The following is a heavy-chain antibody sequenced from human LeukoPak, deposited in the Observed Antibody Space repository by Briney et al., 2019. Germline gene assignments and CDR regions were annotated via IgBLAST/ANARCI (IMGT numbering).Heavy chain of an antibody. V-gene: IGHV1-2*02. D-gene: IGHD6-6*01. Sequence: ASVKVSCKASRHTFTDYYMHWVRQAPGQGLEWMGWINTHSGGTSYAQKFQGRVTMTRDTSISTGFMELKSLGSDDTAVYYCARSRISAPVDYWGQGTLVTVSS. CDR1: RHTFTDYY. J-gene: IGHJ4*02. CDR3: ARSRISAPVDY. CDR2: INTHSGGT.